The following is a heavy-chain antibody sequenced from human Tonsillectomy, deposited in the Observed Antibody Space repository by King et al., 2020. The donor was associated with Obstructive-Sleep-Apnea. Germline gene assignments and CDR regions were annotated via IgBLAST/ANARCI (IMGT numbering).Heavy chain of an antibody. D-gene: IGHD6-25*01. V-gene: IGHV4-59*01. Sequence: VQLQGSGPGLVKPSETLSLTCTVSGGSISSYYWSWIRQPPGKGLEWIGYIFWSGRTNFNPSLKSRVTMSVDTSKNQVSLKLSSVTAADTAVYYCARDRWFSGSSWFDPWGQGTLVSVSS. CDR1: GGSISSYY. J-gene: IGHJ5*02. CDR3: ARDRWFSGSSWFDP. CDR2: IFWSGRT.